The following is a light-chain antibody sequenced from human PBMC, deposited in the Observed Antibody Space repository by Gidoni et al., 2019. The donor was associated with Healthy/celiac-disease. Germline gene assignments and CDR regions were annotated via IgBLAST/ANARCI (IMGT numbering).Light chain of an antibody. V-gene: IGKV3-11*01. Sequence: EIVLTQSPATLSLSPGERATLSCRASQSVSSYLAWYQQKPGQAPRLLIYDASNRATGIPARFSGSGSGTDFTLTISSLEPEEFAVYYCQQRSNWPPGSTFGQGTRLEIK. CDR1: QSVSSY. CDR3: QQRSNWPPGST. CDR2: DAS. J-gene: IGKJ5*01.